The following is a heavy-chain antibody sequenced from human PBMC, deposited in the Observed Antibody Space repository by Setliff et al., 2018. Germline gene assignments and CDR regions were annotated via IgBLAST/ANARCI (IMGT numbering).Heavy chain of an antibody. J-gene: IGHJ4*02. V-gene: IGHV1-18*01. CDR3: ARVRDYEIDY. D-gene: IGHD3-16*01. Sequence: ASVKVSCKDSGYTFSTYGISWVRQAPGQGLEWMGWISAYNGNTNYAQKFQGRVTITADESTSTAYMELSSLRSEDTAVYYCARVRDYEIDYWGQGTLVTSPQ. CDR1: GYTFSTYG. CDR2: ISAYNGNT.